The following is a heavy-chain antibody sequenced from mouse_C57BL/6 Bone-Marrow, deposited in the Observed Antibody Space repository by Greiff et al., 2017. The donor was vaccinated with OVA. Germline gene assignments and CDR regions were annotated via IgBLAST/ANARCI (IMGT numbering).Heavy chain of an antibody. CDR1: GFNIKNTY. CDR2: IDPANGNT. V-gene: IGHV14-3*01. Sequence: EVKLEESVAELVRPGASVKLSCTASGFNIKNTYMHWVKQRPEQGLEWIGRIDPANGNTKYAPKFQGKATITADTSSNTAYLQLSSLTSEDTAIYYCASSAYYSNPWFAYWGQGTLVTVSA. J-gene: IGHJ3*01. CDR3: ASSAYYSNPWFAY. D-gene: IGHD2-5*01.